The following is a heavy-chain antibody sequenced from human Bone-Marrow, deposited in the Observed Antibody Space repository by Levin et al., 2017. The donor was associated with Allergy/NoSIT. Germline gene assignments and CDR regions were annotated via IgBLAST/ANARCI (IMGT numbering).Heavy chain of an antibody. CDR3: SRDVGDVVMVPAAI. V-gene: IGHV3-72*01. CDR1: GFSFSDHY. J-gene: IGHJ3*02. CDR2: IRNKAKRNST. D-gene: IGHD2-2*01. Sequence: GGSLRLSCAASGFSFSDHYTDWVRQAPGKGLEWVGRIRNKAKRNSTDYAASVKGRFTILRDDSKNSVYLQMNSLQTEDTGVYYCSRDVGDVVMVPAAIWGQGTMVTVSS.